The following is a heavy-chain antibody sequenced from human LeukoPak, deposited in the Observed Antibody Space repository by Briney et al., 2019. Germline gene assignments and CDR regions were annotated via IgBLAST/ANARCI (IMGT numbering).Heavy chain of an antibody. Sequence: SETLSLTCTVSGGSVSSGSYYWSWIRQPPGKGLEWIGYIYYSGSTNYNPSLKSRVTISVDTSKNQFSLKLSSVTAADTAVYYCARDRMRGSSWYGDFDYWGQGTLVTVSS. CDR2: IYYSGST. J-gene: IGHJ4*02. CDR3: ARDRMRGSSWYGDFDY. CDR1: GGSVSSGSYY. V-gene: IGHV4-61*01. D-gene: IGHD6-13*01.